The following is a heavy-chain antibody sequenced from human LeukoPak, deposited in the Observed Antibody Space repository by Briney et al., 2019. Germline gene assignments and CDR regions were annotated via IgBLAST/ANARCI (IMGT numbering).Heavy chain of an antibody. J-gene: IGHJ4*02. CDR2: ISSSSSYI. Sequence: GGSLRLSCAASGFTVSSYSMNWVRQAPGKGPEWVSSISSSSSYIYYAASVKGRFTISRDNTKNSLYLQMSSLRAEDTAVYYCARDRFDSRGCAFDYWGQGALITVSS. D-gene: IGHD3-22*01. CDR1: GFTVSSYS. V-gene: IGHV3-21*06. CDR3: ARDRFDSRGCAFDY.